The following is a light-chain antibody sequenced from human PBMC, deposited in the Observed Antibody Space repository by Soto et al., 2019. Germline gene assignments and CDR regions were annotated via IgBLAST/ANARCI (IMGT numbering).Light chain of an antibody. V-gene: IGKV3-20*01. Sequence: IVMTQSPATLSVSPGERATLSCRASQSVRSERLAWYQQKRGQAPTLLIFDASSRASGTPERFSGSGSGTDFTLTISRLEPEDFAVYYCQEYDGAPPITFGLGTRLEIK. CDR3: QEYDGAPPIT. CDR1: QSVRSER. J-gene: IGKJ5*01. CDR2: DAS.